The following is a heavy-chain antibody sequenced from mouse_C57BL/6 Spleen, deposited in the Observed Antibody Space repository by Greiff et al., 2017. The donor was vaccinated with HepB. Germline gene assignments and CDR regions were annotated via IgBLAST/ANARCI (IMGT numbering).Heavy chain of an antibody. V-gene: IGHV5-4*01. CDR2: ISDGGSYT. Sequence: EVQLVESGGGLVKPGGSLKLSCAASGFTFSSYAMSWVRQTPEKRLEWVATISDGGSYTNYPDNVKGRFTISRDNAKNNLYLQMSHLKSEDTAMYYCAREYYYGTGGFAYWGQWTLVTVSA. D-gene: IGHD1-1*01. CDR3: AREYYYGTGGFAY. CDR1: GFTFSSYA. J-gene: IGHJ3*01.